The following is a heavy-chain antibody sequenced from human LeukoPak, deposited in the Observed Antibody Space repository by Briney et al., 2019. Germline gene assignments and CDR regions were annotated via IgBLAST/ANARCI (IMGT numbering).Heavy chain of an antibody. J-gene: IGHJ6*02. CDR2: ISAYNGKT. D-gene: IGHD5-18*01. Sequence: ASVKVSCKASGYTFNKFCITWVRQAPGQGLECMGWISAYNGKTKYTQKFQDRVTMTTDASTTTAYMELRSLRFDDTAVYYCARAEDPAMVNVGDYYYYAMDIWGQGTTVTVSS. CDR3: ARAEDPAMVNVGDYYYYAMDI. V-gene: IGHV1-18*01. CDR1: GYTFNKFC.